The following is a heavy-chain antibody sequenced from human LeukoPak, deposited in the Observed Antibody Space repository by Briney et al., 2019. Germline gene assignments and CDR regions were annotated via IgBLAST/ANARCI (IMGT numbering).Heavy chain of an antibody. Sequence: GRSLRLSCAASGFTFSSYAMHWVRQAPGKGLEWVAVISYDGGNKYYADSVKGRFTISRDNSKNTLYLQMNSLRAEDTAVYYCGRDLGGRSGYWGQGTLVTVSS. CDR2: ISYDGGNK. CDR1: GFTFSSYA. V-gene: IGHV3-30-3*01. J-gene: IGHJ4*02. D-gene: IGHD1-26*01. CDR3: GRDLGGRSGY.